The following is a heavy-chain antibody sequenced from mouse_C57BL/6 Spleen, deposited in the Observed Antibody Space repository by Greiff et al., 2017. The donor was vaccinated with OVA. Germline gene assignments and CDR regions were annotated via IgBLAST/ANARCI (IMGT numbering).Heavy chain of an antibody. D-gene: IGHD4-1*01. CDR1: GYAFSSSW. J-gene: IGHJ3*01. V-gene: IGHV1-82*01. Sequence: QVQLQQSGPELVKPGASVKISCKASGYAFSSSWMNWVKQRPGKGLEWIGRIYPGDGDTNYNGKFKGKATLTADKSSSTAYMQLSSLTSEDSAVYFCAREELGQFAYWGQGTLVTVSA. CDR2: IYPGDGDT. CDR3: AREELGQFAY.